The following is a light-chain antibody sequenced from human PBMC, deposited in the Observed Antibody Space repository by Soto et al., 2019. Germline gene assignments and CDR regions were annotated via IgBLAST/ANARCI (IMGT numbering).Light chain of an antibody. CDR1: QSVSNF. CDR3: QLRSIWPWT. Sequence: LSQSLATVSLYTGERATLSCRASQSVSNFLAWYQQKPGQAPRLLIYDTSDRATGLPARFSGSGSGTDFTLTISSLEPEDFAVFYCQLRSIWPWTSG. CDR2: DTS. J-gene: IGKJ1*01. V-gene: IGKV3-11*01.